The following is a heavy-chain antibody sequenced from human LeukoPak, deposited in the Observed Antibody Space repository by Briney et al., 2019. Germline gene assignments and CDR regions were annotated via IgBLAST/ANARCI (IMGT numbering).Heavy chain of an antibody. CDR1: GVAFSGYN. CDR2: ITSSDSSI. J-gene: IGHJ4*02. V-gene: IGHV3-48*02. D-gene: IGHD5-12*01. Sequence: GGSLRLSCAASGVAFSGYNMNWVRQAPGRGLEWVSLITSSDSSIYYADSVKGRFTIFRDNAKNSLYLQMNSLRDEDTAVYYCVREQGVDVWRRPFDYRGQGTLVTVSS. CDR3: VREQGVDVWRRPFDY.